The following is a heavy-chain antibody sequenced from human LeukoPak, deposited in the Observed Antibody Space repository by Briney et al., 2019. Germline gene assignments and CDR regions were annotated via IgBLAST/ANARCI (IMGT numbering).Heavy chain of an antibody. CDR2: IHISGST. D-gene: IGHD7-27*01. J-gene: IGHJ4*02. V-gene: IGHV4-61*02. CDR1: GDSIRRSSYY. Sequence: SETLSLTCTVSGDSIRRSSYYWSWIRQPAGKGLEWIGRIHISGSTNYSPSLKSRVTISVDTSKNRFSLKLSSVTAADTAVYYCARGRTGDGNDYWGQGTLVTVSS. CDR3: ARGRTGDGNDY.